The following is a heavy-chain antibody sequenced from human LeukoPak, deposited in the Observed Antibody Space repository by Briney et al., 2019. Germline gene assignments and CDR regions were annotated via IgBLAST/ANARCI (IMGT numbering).Heavy chain of an antibody. CDR1: GYTFTSYG. Sequence: ASVKVSCKASGYTFTSYGISWVRQAPGQGLEWMGWISAYNGNTNYAQKLQGRVNMTTDTSTSTAYMELRSLRSDDTAVYYCAKDQDYYYYMDVWGKGTTVTVSS. CDR2: ISAYNGNT. J-gene: IGHJ6*03. CDR3: AKDQDYYYYMDV. V-gene: IGHV1-18*01.